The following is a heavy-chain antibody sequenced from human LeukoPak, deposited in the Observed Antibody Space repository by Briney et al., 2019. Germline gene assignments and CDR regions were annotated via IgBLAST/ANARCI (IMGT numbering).Heavy chain of an antibody. CDR1: GYTFTSYG. CDR3: ARGAMVRTPTPYYFDY. Sequence: ASVKVSCKASGYTFTSYGISWVRQAPGQGLEWMGWISAYNGNTNYAQKLQGRVTMTTDTSTSTAYMELRSLRSDDTAVCYCARGAMVRTPTPYYFDYWGQGTLVTVSS. V-gene: IGHV1-18*01. CDR2: ISAYNGNT. J-gene: IGHJ4*02. D-gene: IGHD3-10*01.